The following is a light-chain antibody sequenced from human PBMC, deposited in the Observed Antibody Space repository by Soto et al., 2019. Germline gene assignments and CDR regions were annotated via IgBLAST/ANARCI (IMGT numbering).Light chain of an antibody. J-gene: IGKJ5*01. CDR3: QQRSNWPPIT. CDR1: QSVKTI. V-gene: IGKV3-11*01. CDR2: DAS. Sequence: EIVLTQSPATLSLSPGERATLSCRASQSVKTILVWYQQRPGQAPRLLIHDASHRAAGSPTRFSGSGFGTDFTLTVSSLEPEDAAVYYCQQRSNWPPITFRQGTRLEIK.